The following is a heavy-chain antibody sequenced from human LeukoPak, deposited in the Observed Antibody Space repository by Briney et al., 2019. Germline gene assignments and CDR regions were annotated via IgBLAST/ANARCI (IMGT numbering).Heavy chain of an antibody. Sequence: AASVKVSCKASGYTFTSYGISWVRQAPGQGLEWMGWIGAYNGNTNYARKLQGRVTMTTDTSTSTAYMELRSLRSDDTAVYYCARDLVFGSSSSGGYFDYWGQGTLVTVSS. V-gene: IGHV1-18*01. CDR1: GYTFTSYG. CDR3: ARDLVFGSSSSGGYFDY. CDR2: IGAYNGNT. J-gene: IGHJ4*02. D-gene: IGHD6-6*01.